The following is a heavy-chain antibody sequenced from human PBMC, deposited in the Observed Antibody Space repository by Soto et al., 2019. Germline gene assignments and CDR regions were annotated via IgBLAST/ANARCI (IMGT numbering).Heavy chain of an antibody. D-gene: IGHD2-15*01. Sequence: GASVKVSCTASGGTFSSYAISWVRQAPGQGLEWMGGIIPIFGTANYAQKFQGRVTITADESTSTAYMELSSLRSEDTAVYYCASFGYCSGGSCPGWFDPWGQGTLVTVSS. CDR3: ASFGYCSGGSCPGWFDP. CDR2: IIPIFGTA. J-gene: IGHJ5*02. V-gene: IGHV1-69*13. CDR1: GGTFSSYA.